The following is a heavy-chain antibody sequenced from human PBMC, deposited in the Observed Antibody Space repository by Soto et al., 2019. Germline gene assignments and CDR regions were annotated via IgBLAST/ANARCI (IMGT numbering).Heavy chain of an antibody. V-gene: IGHV3-9*01. J-gene: IGHJ5*02. CDR3: AKGGSAALIAPSGRDNWFDP. CDR2: ITWNGGTI. D-gene: IGHD6-13*01. CDR1: GFAFDDYV. Sequence: LRLSCAASGFAFDDYVMHWVRQPPGRGLEWVSGITWNGGTIRYVDSVKGRFTISRDNAENSLYLQMNSLRPEDTAVYYCAKGGSAALIAPSGRDNWFDPWGQGTQVTVSS.